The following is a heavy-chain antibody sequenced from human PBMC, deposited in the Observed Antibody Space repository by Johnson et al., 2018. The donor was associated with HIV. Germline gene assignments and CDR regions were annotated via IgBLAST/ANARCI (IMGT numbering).Heavy chain of an antibody. V-gene: IGHV3-30*03. Sequence: QVQVVESGGGLVQPGGSLRLSCAASGFTFSNAWISWVRQAPGKGLEWVAVRSYDGSNKYYADSVKGRFTISRDNSKNTLYLQMNSLRAEDTAVYYCAMGFVVAPLDAFDIWGQGTMVTVSS. CDR2: RSYDGSNK. CDR1: GFTFSNAW. D-gene: IGHD2-2*01. J-gene: IGHJ3*02. CDR3: AMGFVVAPLDAFDI.